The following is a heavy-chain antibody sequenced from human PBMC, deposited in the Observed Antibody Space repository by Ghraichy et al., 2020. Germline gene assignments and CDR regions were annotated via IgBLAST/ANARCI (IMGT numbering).Heavy chain of an antibody. J-gene: IGHJ4*02. CDR3: AKDPTLYESLRRSLGGTHFDY. Sequence: GGSLRLSCAASGFTFSSYGMHWVRQAPGKGLEWVAFIRYDGSNKYYADSVKGRFTISRDNSKNTLYLQMNSLRAEDTAVYYCAKDPTLYESLRRSLGGTHFDYWGQGTLVTVSS. CDR2: IRYDGSNK. CDR1: GFTFSSYG. D-gene: IGHD1-7*01. V-gene: IGHV3-30*02.